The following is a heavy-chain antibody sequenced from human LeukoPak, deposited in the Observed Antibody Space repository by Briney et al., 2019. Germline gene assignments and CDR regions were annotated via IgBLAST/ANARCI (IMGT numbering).Heavy chain of an antibody. Sequence: PSETLSLTCAVYGGSFSGYYWSWIRQPPGKGLEWIGEINHSGSTNYNPSLKSRVTISVDTSKNQFSLKLSSVTAADTAVYYCARHLPMVRGVILLSGMDVWGKGTTVTISS. CDR1: GGSFSGYY. CDR3: ARHLPMVRGVILLSGMDV. D-gene: IGHD3-10*01. J-gene: IGHJ6*04. V-gene: IGHV4-34*01. CDR2: INHSGST.